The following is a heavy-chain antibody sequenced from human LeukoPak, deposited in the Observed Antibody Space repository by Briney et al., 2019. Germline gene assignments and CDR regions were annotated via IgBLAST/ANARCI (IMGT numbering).Heavy chain of an antibody. CDR2: ISGRTGAT. Sequence: GGSQRLSCVASGFIFRDYAMNWVRQAAGKGLEWVATISGRTGATYYGDSVKGRFTISRDNSENTLYLQMDSLRVEDTALYYCTKRGTGGSGSHMDSWGQGILVTVST. J-gene: IGHJ4*02. CDR1: GFIFRDYA. CDR3: TKRGTGGSGSHMDS. V-gene: IGHV3-23*01. D-gene: IGHD3-10*01.